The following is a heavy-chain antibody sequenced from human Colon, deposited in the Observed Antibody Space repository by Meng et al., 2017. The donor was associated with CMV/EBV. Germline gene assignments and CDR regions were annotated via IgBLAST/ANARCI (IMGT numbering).Heavy chain of an antibody. J-gene: IGHJ4*02. D-gene: IGHD6-13*01. CDR1: GFDFGYEA. V-gene: IGHV3-23*01. CDR2: ISGNGGNT. Sequence: GESLKISCVASGFDFGYEAMSWVRQAPGKGLEWVSSISGNGGNTNYAGSVKGRFTISRDNSKNTLYLQMNSLRADDTAVYYCAKGSSSWWTDFDYWGQGTLVTVSS. CDR3: AKGSSSWWTDFDY.